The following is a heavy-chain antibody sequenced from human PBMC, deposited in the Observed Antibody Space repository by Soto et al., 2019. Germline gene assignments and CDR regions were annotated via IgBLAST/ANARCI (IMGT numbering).Heavy chain of an antibody. Sequence: VQLVESGGGLVQPGGSLRLSCAASGFTFSSYSMNWVRQAPGKGLEWVSYISSSSSTIYYADSVKGRFTISRDNAKNSLYLQMNSLRAEDTAVYYCARDWGGTMVRGVENFDYWGQGTLVTVSS. J-gene: IGHJ4*02. CDR3: ARDWGGTMVRGVENFDY. V-gene: IGHV3-48*01. CDR2: ISSSSSTI. CDR1: GFTFSSYS. D-gene: IGHD3-10*01.